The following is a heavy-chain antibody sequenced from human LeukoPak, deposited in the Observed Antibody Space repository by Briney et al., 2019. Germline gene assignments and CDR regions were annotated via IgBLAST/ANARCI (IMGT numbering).Heavy chain of an antibody. CDR1: GFTFSSYG. Sequence: GGSLRLSCAASGFTFSSYGMHWVRQAPGKGLEWVAVISYDGSNKYYADSVKGRFTISRDNSKNTLYLQMNSLRAEDTAVYYCAKAGLYYDFWSGYYYWGQGTLVTVSS. D-gene: IGHD3-3*01. V-gene: IGHV3-30*18. CDR3: AKAGLYYDFWSGYYY. J-gene: IGHJ4*02. CDR2: ISYDGSNK.